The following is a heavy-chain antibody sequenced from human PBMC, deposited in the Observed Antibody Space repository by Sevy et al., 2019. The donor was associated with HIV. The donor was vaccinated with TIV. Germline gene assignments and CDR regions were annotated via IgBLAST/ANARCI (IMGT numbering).Heavy chain of an antibody. Sequence: GGSLRLSCETSGFIFTDYWMSWVRQIPGKGLEWVATLKQDQSEKDYVDSVKGRFAISRDSAKKSVSLQMNGLRAEDTALYFCARAVGGFNWRPYYFDSWGQGTLVTVSS. CDR3: ARAVGGFNWRPYYFDS. V-gene: IGHV3-7*01. CDR1: GFIFTDYW. D-gene: IGHD3-3*01. CDR2: LKQDQSEK. J-gene: IGHJ4*02.